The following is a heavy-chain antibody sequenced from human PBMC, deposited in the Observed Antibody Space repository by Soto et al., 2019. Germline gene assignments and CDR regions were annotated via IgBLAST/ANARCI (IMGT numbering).Heavy chain of an antibody. CDR1: GNTFSSYY. Sequence: EASVKVSCKASGNTFSSYYVNWVRQAPGQGLEWMGIINPSGGSTRYAQKFQGRVTMTRDTSTSTVYMELSSLTSEDTAVYYCATAESSVPPDHWGQGALVTVSS. J-gene: IGHJ5*02. CDR2: INPSGGST. D-gene: IGHD3-22*01. V-gene: IGHV1-46*01. CDR3: ATAESSVPPDH.